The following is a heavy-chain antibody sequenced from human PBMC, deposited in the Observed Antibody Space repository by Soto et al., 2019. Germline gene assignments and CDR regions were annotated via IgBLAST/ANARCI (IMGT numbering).Heavy chain of an antibody. V-gene: IGHV4-31*03. CDR3: ARTVGSGSPDFDY. CDR1: GASITSDGYY. D-gene: IGHD3-10*01. CDR2: IYYSGNS. Sequence: QVQLQESGPGLLKTSQTLALTCSVSGASITSDGYYWSWIRQFPGKGLEWIGHIYYSGNSYYNFSLGSRLLISVDTSKNQFSLKLSSVAAADTAVYYCARTVGSGSPDFDYWGQGILVTVSS. J-gene: IGHJ4*02.